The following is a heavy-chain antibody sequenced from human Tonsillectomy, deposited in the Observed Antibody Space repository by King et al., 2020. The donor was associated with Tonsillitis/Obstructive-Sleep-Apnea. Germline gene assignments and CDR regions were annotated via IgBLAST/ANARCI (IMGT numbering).Heavy chain of an antibody. CDR3: ARDRVGGADYGDYDGFYGMDV. CDR2: ISYSGST. CDR1: GGSISSYY. Sequence: QLQESGPGLVKPSETLSLTCTVSGGSISSYYWSWIRQPPGKGLEWIGYISYSGSTNYNPSLKSGVTISVYTSKNQFSLKLSSVTAADTAVYYCARDRVGGADYGDYDGFYGMDVWGQGTTVTVSS. V-gene: IGHV4-59*01. D-gene: IGHD4-17*01. J-gene: IGHJ6*02.